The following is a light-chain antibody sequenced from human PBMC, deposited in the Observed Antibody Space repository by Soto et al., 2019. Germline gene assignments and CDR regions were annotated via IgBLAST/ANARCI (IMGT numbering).Light chain of an antibody. CDR3: LHYGGSHRT. CDR2: DAS. V-gene: IGKV3-20*01. Sequence: EIVLTQSPGTLSLSPGERATLSCRASQSVSSSYLAWYQQKPGQAPRLLIYDASSRATGIPDRFSGSGSGTDFTLTISRLEPEDFAVYYCLHYGGSHRTFGQGTKVDIK. CDR1: QSVSSSY. J-gene: IGKJ1*01.